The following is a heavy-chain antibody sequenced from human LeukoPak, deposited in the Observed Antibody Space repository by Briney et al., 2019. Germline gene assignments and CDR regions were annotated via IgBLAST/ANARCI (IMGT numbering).Heavy chain of an antibody. J-gene: IGHJ6*02. CDR3: ARGVVVAATQHYYYGMDV. V-gene: IGHV4-59*01. Sequence: SETLSLTCTDSAGSISSYYWSWIRQPPGKGLKWIGYIYYSGSTNYNPSLKSRVTISVDTSKNQFSLKLSSVTAADTAVYYCARGVVVAATQHYYYGMDVWGQGTTVTVSS. D-gene: IGHD2-15*01. CDR1: AGSISSYY. CDR2: IYYSGST.